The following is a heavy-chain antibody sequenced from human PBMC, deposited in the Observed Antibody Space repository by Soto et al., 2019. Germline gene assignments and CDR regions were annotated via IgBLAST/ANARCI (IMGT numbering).Heavy chain of an antibody. V-gene: IGHV1-18*01. CDR3: AIDHQQLAKAGSFDY. J-gene: IGHJ4*02. Sequence: QVQLVQSGAEVKKPGASVKVSCKGSGYTFTSYGISWVRQAPGQGLEWMGWISAYNGNTNYAQKLQGRVTMTTDTSTSSAYIERRSLRSDDTAVSYCAIDHQQLAKAGSFDYWGQGTLATVSS. CDR1: GYTFTSYG. D-gene: IGHD6-13*01. CDR2: ISAYNGNT.